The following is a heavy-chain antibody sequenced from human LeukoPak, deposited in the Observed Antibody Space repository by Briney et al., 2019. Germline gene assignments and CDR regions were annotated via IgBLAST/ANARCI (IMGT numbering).Heavy chain of an antibody. J-gene: IGHJ4*02. CDR1: GFTFSSYG. CDR2: ISYDGSNK. V-gene: IGHV3-30*18. D-gene: IGHD3-10*01. CDR3: AKVLGPYGSGSYSNFDY. Sequence: PGGSLRPSCAASGFTFSSYGMHWVRQAPGKGLEWVAVISYDGSNKYYADSVKGRFTISRDNSKNTLHLQMNSLRAEDTAVYYCAKVLGPYGSGSYSNFDYWGQGTLVTVSS.